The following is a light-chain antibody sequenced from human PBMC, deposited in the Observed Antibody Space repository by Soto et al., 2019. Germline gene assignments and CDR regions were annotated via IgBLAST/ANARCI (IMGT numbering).Light chain of an antibody. CDR1: QSISSY. J-gene: IGKJ3*01. CDR3: QQSYSSPFT. CDR2: AAS. V-gene: IGKV1-39*01. Sequence: DIQMTQSPSSLSASVGDRVTITCRASQSISSYLNWYQQKPGKAPNLLIYAASSLQRGVTSKFSGSGSGTDFTLTISSLQPEDFATYYCQQSYSSPFTFGPGTKVDIK.